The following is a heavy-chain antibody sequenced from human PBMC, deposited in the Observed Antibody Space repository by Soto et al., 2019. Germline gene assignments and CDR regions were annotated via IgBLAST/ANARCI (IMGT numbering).Heavy chain of an antibody. CDR1: GYTFTSYG. J-gene: IGHJ5*02. D-gene: IGHD6-19*01. CDR2: ISAYNGNT. CDR3: ARVTSSGWYQWFDP. V-gene: IGHV1-18*04. Sequence: GASVKVSCKASGYTFTSYGIRWVRQAPGQGLEWMGWISAYNGNTNYAQKLQGRVTMTTDTSTSTAYMELRSLRSDDTAVYYCARVTSSGWYQWFDPWGQGTLVTVYS.